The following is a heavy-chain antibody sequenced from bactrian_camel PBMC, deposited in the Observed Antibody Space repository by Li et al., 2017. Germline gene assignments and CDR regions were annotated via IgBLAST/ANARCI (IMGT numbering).Heavy chain of an antibody. CDR2: IKVALSST. D-gene: IGHD6*01. CDR3: AARYGGSWHEFNY. Sequence: QVQLVESGGGSVQAGGSLRLSCAASEYTYNNRCMGWFRQAPGKEREGVAAIKVALSSTYYADSVKGRFTISRDNAKNTVYLQMNNVQSEDTALYYCAARYGGSWHEFNYWGQGTQVTVS. CDR1: EYTYNNRC. J-gene: IGHJ4*01. V-gene: IGHV3S54*01.